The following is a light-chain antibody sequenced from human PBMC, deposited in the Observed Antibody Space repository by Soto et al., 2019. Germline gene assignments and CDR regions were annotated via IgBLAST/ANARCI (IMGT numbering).Light chain of an antibody. CDR2: GAS. V-gene: IGKV3-20*01. CDR3: QHYGASSWT. Sequence: EIVLTQSPGTLSPSPGARATLSCRASQSVSSSFLAWYQQKPGQAPRLLIYGASTRTTGIPDRFSGGGSGSDFTLTIGRLEPEDSAVYYCQHYGASSWTFGQGTKVE. CDR1: QSVSSSF. J-gene: IGKJ1*01.